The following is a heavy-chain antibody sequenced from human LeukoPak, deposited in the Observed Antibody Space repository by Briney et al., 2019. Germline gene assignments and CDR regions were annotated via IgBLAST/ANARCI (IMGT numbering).Heavy chain of an antibody. V-gene: IGHV4-61*02. Sequence: SETLSLTCTVPGDSISSSTHYWSWIRQPAGKGLEWIGRIFTSGSTNYNPSLKSRVTISIDTSKNQFSLMLSSVTAADTAVYYCARGELFWGPGTLVTVSS. CDR1: GDSISSSTHY. CDR2: IFTSGST. D-gene: IGHD1-26*01. CDR3: ARGELF. J-gene: IGHJ4*02.